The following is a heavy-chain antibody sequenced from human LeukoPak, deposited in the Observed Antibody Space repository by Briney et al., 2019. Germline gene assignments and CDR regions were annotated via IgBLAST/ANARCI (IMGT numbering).Heavy chain of an antibody. CDR2: ISSSSTTI. CDR1: GGSISSSS. J-gene: IGHJ4*02. CDR3: ARRWDFDY. D-gene: IGHD5-24*01. Sequence: PSETLSLTCTVSGGSISSSSYYWGWIRQPPGKGLEWVSYISSSSTTIYYADSVKGRFTISRDNAKNSLYLQMNSLRDEDTAVYYCARRWDFDYWGQGTLVTVSS. V-gene: IGHV3-48*02.